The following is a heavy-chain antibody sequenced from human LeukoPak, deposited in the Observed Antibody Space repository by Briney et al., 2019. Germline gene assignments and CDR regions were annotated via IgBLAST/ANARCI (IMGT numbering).Heavy chain of an antibody. V-gene: IGHV4-39*01. CDR1: GGSISSSSYY. CDR3: ARRRGSGRFDY. CDR2: IYYSGST. J-gene: IGHJ4*02. D-gene: IGHD3-10*01. Sequence: KASETLSLTCTVSGGSISSSSYYWGWIRQPPGKGLEWIGSIYYSGSTYYNPSLKSRVTISVDTSKNQFSLKLSSVTAADTAVYYCARRRGSGRFDYWGQGTLVTVSS.